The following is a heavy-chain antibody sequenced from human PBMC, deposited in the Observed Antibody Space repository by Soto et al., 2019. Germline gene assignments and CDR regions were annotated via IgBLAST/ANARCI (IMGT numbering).Heavy chain of an antibody. D-gene: IGHD3-22*01. Sequence: QVTLKESGPVLVNPTETLTLTCTVSGFSLRNARMGVSWIRQPPGKALEWLAHILSSDEKSYNTSLKGRVTLSRDTSKSQVVLTMTNVDPVDTATYFCARMLAVNYSYCSVDVWGEGTTVTVSS. CDR2: ILSSDEK. CDR1: GFSLRNARMG. J-gene: IGHJ6*02. CDR3: ARMLAVNYSYCSVDV. V-gene: IGHV2-26*01.